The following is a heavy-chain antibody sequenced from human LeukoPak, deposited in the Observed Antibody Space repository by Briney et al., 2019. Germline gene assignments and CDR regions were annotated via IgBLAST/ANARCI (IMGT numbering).Heavy chain of an antibody. Sequence: SSVKVSCKASGGTLSNSTITWVRQAPGQALEWMGRIIPILAKANYAQKFQGRVKITAAKYTSMAYLEMSSLRSEDTAVYYCARERGSYLWGQGTLVTVSS. CDR3: ARERGSYL. J-gene: IGHJ5*02. D-gene: IGHD3-10*01. CDR1: GGTLSNST. CDR2: IIPILAKA. V-gene: IGHV1-69*08.